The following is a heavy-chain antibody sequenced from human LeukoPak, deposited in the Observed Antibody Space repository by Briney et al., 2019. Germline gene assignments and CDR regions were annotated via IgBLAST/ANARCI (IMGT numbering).Heavy chain of an antibody. CDR3: ARFPFSGSGSYYPEDFYYYGMDV. CDR2: INPNSGGT. V-gene: IGHV1-2*04. J-gene: IGHJ6*02. CDR1: GYTFTGYY. Sequence: ASVKVSCTASGYTFTGYYMHWVRQAPGQGLEWMGRINPNSGGTNYAQKFQGWVTMTRDTSISTAYMELSSLRSEDTAVYYCARFPFSGSGSYYPEDFYYYGMDVWGQGTTVTVSS. D-gene: IGHD3-10*01.